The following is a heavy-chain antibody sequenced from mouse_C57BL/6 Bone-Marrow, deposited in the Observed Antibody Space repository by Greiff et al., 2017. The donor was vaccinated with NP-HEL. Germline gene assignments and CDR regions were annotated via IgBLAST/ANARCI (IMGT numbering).Heavy chain of an antibody. CDR1: GYTFTNYW. D-gene: IGHD4-1*01. Sequence: VQLVESGAELVRPGTSVKMSCKASGYTFTNYWIGWAKQRPGHGLEWIGDIYPGGGYTNYNEKFKGKATLTADKSSSTAYMQFSSLTSEDSAIYYCAREDLGRGFDYWGQGTTLTVSS. CDR2: IYPGGGYT. V-gene: IGHV1-63*01. CDR3: AREDLGRGFDY. J-gene: IGHJ2*01.